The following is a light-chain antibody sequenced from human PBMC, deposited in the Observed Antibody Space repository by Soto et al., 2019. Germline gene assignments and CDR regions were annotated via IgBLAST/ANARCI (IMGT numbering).Light chain of an antibody. CDR2: KNN. V-gene: IGLV1-44*01. Sequence: QSALTQPPSASGTPGQRVAISCSGSSSNIGSNAVNWYQQLPGAAPKLLIYKNNLRPSGVPDRFSGSKSGASASLAISGLQSEDESHYYCAAWDDSLKGLVFGGGIKLTVL. J-gene: IGLJ3*02. CDR1: SSNIGSNA. CDR3: AAWDDSLKGLV.